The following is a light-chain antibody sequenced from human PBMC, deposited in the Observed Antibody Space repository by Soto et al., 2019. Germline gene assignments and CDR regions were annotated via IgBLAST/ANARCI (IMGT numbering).Light chain of an antibody. V-gene: IGLV2-14*01. CDR3: SSYTGSYTLV. Sequence: QSVLTQPASVSGSPGQSITISCTGTSSDVGNYKYVAWYQQHPGKAPKLIIYEVSARPSEVSNRFSGSKSGNTASLTISGLQAEDEADYYCSSYTGSYTLVFGTGTKVTVL. CDR1: SSDVGNYKY. CDR2: EVS. J-gene: IGLJ1*01.